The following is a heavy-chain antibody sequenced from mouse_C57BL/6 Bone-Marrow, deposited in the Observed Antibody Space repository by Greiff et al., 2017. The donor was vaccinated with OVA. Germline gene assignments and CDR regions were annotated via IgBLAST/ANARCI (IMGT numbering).Heavy chain of an antibody. CDR2: LYPGDGDT. CDR1: GYAFRSSW. J-gene: IGHJ4*01. D-gene: IGHD1-1*01. CDR3: ATDYYGSSPPYAMDY. Sequence: HVQLQQSGPELVKPGASVQISCQASGYAFRSSWMNWVKQRPGTGLEWIGRLYPGDGDTNYNGKFKGKATLTADKSSSTAYMQLSSLTSEDSAVYFCATDYYGSSPPYAMDYWGQGTSVTVSS. V-gene: IGHV1-82*01.